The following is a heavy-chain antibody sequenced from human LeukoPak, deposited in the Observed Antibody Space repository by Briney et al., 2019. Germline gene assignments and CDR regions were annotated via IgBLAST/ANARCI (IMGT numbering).Heavy chain of an antibody. V-gene: IGHV3-23*01. CDR3: AKDWDQLRSGHFGY. CDR1: GFTFSSYA. D-gene: IGHD2-2*01. J-gene: IGHJ4*02. CDR2: ISGSGGST. Sequence: QPGGSLRLSCAASGFTFSSYAMSWVRQAPGKGLEWVSAISGSGGSTYYADSVKGRFTISRDNSKNTLYLQMNSLRAKDTAVYYCAKDWDQLRSGHFGYWGQGTLVTVSS.